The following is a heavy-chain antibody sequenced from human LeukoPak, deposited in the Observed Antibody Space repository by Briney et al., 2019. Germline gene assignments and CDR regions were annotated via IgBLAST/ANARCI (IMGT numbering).Heavy chain of an antibody. Sequence: GGSLRLSCAASGFTFSDYYMSWIRQAPGKGLEWVSYISSSGSTIYYADSVKGRFTVSRDNAKNSLSLQMNSLRAEDTAVYYCARGGHDGTYYLSYWGQGTLVTVSS. CDR3: ARGGHDGTYYLSY. CDR2: ISSSGSTI. J-gene: IGHJ4*02. CDR1: GFTFSDYY. V-gene: IGHV3-11*04. D-gene: IGHD1-26*01.